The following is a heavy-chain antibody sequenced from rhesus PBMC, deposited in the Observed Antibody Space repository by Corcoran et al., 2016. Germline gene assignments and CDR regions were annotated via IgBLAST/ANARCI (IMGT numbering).Heavy chain of an antibody. V-gene: IGHV2S1*01. CDR1: GFSLSTSGMG. Sequence: QVTLKESGPALVKPTQPLTLTCTFSGFSLSTSGMGVGWILQPPGKALEWIASIYWDDDKYYSTSLKSRLTSSKDNSKNQVVLTMTNMDPVDTATYYCARGGGGSNPLGYYNSLDVWGRGVLVTVSS. D-gene: IGHD2-2*01. J-gene: IGHJ5-2*02. CDR2: IYWDDDK. CDR3: ARGGGGSNPLGYYNSLDV.